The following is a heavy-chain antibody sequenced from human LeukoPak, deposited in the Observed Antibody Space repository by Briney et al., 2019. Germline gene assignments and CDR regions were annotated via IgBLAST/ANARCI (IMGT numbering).Heavy chain of an antibody. CDR3: AVIVVVPAATWGWFDP. V-gene: IGHV4-34*01. CDR1: GGSFSGYY. Sequence: PSETLSLTCAVYGGSFSGYYWSWIRQPPGKGLEWIGEINHSGSTNYNPSLKSRVTISADTSKNQFSLKLSSVTAADTAVYYCAVIVVVPAATWGWFDPWGQGTLVTVSS. D-gene: IGHD2-2*01. CDR2: INHSGST. J-gene: IGHJ5*02.